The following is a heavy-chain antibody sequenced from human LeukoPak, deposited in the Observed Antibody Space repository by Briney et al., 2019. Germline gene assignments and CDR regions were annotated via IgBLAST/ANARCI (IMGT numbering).Heavy chain of an antibody. J-gene: IGHJ4*02. CDR3: ARRGLYSGSHFDY. V-gene: IGHV4-38-2*02. CDR2: IYYSGST. D-gene: IGHD1-26*01. Sequence: KTSETLSLTCNVSGFSISSGYYWGWIRQPPGKGLEWIGSIYYSGSTYYNPSLKSRVTISVDTSKNQFSLKLNSVTAADTAVYYCARRGLYSGSHFDYWGQGTLVTVSP. CDR1: GFSISSGYY.